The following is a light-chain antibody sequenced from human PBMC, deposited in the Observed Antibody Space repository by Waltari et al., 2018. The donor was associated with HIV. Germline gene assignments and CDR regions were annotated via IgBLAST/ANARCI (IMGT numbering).Light chain of an antibody. CDR1: QDINNW. CDR2: AAF. CDR3: QQANSFPPT. V-gene: IGKV1-12*01. J-gene: IGKJ4*01. Sequence: DIQMTQSPSSVSVSVGDRVTITCRANQDINNWLAWYQQKPGKAPKLLIYAAFNLQSGFPSRFSGSRSGPDFTLTITSLQPEDFATYYCQQANSFPPTFGGGTKVDI.